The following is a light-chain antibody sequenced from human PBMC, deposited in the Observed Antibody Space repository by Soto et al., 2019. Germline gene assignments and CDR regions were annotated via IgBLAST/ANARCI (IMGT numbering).Light chain of an antibody. CDR2: AAS. CDR3: QQLNAYPYT. J-gene: IGKJ2*01. Sequence: IQLTQSPSSLSASVGDRVTITCRASQGISSYFALYQQKPGKAPKVLIYAASTLQNGVPPRFSGSGSGTDFTLTISSLQPEDFATYYCQQLNAYPYTFGQGTQLEIK. V-gene: IGKV1-9*01. CDR1: QGISSY.